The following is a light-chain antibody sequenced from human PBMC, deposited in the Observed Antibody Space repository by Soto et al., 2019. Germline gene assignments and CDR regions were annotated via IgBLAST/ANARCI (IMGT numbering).Light chain of an antibody. CDR1: NSDVGSYNL. Sequence: QSVLTQPASVSGSPGQSITISCTGTNSDVGSYNLVSWYRQHPGKAPKLMIYEVSKRPSGVSSRFSGSKSGNTASLTISGLQAEDEADYYCCSHAGNIIFMIFGGGTKLTVL. J-gene: IGLJ2*01. CDR2: EVS. CDR3: CSHAGNIIFMI. V-gene: IGLV2-23*02.